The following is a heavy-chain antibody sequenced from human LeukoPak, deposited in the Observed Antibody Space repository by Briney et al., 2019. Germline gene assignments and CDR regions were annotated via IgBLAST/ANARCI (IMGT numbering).Heavy chain of an antibody. CDR3: VKEGILTGYFDY. V-gene: IGHV3-64D*06. Sequence: PGGSLRLSCSASGFTFSSYALHWVRQAPGKGLEYFSAISSNGGSTYYAASVKGRFTISRDNSKNTLYLQMSSLRAEDTAVYYCVKEGILTGYFDYWGQGTLVTVSS. D-gene: IGHD3-9*01. CDR1: GFTFSSYA. J-gene: IGHJ4*02. CDR2: ISSNGGST.